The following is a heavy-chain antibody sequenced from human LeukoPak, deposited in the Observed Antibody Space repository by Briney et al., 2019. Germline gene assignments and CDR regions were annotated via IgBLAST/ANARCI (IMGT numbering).Heavy chain of an antibody. D-gene: IGHD5-12*01. V-gene: IGHV3-33*01. J-gene: IGHJ4*02. CDR2: IWHDGGRK. CDR3: ARDIGNSGFNLDY. Sequence: GGSLRLSCGVSGFTFSTHGFHWVREAPGKGLEWVSGIWHDGGRKEYAASVRGRFTISRDNSNLYLQMNSMRAEDTAIYFCARDIGNSGFNLDYWGQGTPVTVSS. CDR1: GFTFSTHG.